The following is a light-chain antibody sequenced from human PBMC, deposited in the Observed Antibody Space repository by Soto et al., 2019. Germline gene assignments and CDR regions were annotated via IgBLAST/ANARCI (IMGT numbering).Light chain of an antibody. CDR1: QNIHNNY. Sequence: ETVLTQSPGTLSLSPGERATLSCRASQNIHNNYLAWYQQKPGQAPRLLLYDISTRATGIPDRFSGSGSGIDFNLTISRLEPEDCAVYYWQRYETAKTFGQGTKVEIK. CDR3: QRYETAKT. CDR2: DIS. V-gene: IGKV3-20*01. J-gene: IGKJ1*01.